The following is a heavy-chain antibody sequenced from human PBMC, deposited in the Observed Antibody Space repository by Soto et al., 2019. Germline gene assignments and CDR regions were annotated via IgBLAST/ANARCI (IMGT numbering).Heavy chain of an antibody. V-gene: IGHV2-5*01. CDR2: IYWSDDK. D-gene: IGHD6-19*01. J-gene: IGHJ4*02. Sequence: SGPTLVNPTQTLTLTCTVSGFSLTTSGVGVGWIRQPPGKALECLVLIYWSDDKRYSPSLKSRLTISKDSSKNQVVLTMTNMDPVDTGKYYSAHHYHADSGWIPFDHWGQGTQVTVSS. CDR1: GFSLTTSGVG. CDR3: AHHYHADSGWIPFDH.